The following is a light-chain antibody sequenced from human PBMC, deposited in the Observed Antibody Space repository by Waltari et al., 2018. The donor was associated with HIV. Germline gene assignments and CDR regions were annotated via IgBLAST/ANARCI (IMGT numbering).Light chain of an antibody. CDR2: EIS. J-gene: IGLJ3*02. CDR1: TSDMSSLHF. CDR3: SSYSPRDSVV. Sequence: HYVLTQPASVSGSPGQPITISCSGPTSDMSSLHFVSWYQQTPGRAPRLIIFEISSRPSGISARFSGSKSGDTASLTISALRTEDEADYFCSSYSPRDSVVFGGGTKVTVL. V-gene: IGLV2-14*01.